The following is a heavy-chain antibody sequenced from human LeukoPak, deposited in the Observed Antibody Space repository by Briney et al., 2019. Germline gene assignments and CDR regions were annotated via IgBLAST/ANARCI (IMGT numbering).Heavy chain of an antibody. V-gene: IGHV3-11*04. J-gene: IGHJ5*02. CDR1: GFTFSDYY. Sequence: GGSLRLSCAASGFTFSDYYMSWIRQAPGKGLEWVSYISSGSTIYYADSVKGRFTISRDNAKNSVYLQMNSLRAEDTAVYYCATEGAAAGTHWFDPWGQGTLVTVSS. D-gene: IGHD6-13*01. CDR3: ATEGAAAGTHWFDP. CDR2: ISSGSTI.